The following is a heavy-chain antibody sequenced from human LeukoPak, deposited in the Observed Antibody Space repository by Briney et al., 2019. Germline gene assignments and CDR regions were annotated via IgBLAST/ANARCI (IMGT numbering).Heavy chain of an antibody. CDR3: ARGELTIAAAGAHYYYYMDV. J-gene: IGHJ6*03. D-gene: IGHD6-13*01. V-gene: IGHV1-18*01. CDR1: GYTFTSYG. Sequence: PGASVKVSCKASGYTFTSYGISWVRQAPGQGLEWMGWISAYNGNTNYAQKLQGGVTMTTDTSTSTAYMELRSLRSDDTAVYYCARGELTIAAAGAHYYYYMDVWGKGTTVTVSS. CDR2: ISAYNGNT.